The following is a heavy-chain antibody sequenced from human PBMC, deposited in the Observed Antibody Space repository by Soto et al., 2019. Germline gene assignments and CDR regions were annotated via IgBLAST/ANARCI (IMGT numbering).Heavy chain of an antibody. CDR2: IYYSGST. Sequence: SETLSLTCTVSGGSISSGGYYWSWIRQHPGKGLEWIGYIYYSGSTYYNPSLKSRVTISVDTSKNQFSLKLSSVTAADTAVYYCAREGPAAMPMPSSYYYYYMDVWGKGTTVTVSS. D-gene: IGHD2-2*01. CDR1: GGSISSGGYY. J-gene: IGHJ6*03. V-gene: IGHV4-31*03. CDR3: AREGPAAMPMPSSYYYYYMDV.